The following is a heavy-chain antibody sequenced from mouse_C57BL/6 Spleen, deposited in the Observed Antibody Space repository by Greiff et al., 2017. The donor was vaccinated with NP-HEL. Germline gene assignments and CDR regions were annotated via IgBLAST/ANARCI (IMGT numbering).Heavy chain of an antibody. CDR3: ARDFYGRSWFAY. D-gene: IGHD1-1*01. J-gene: IGHJ3*01. V-gene: IGHV5-4*01. Sequence: EVQGVESGGGLVKPGGSLKLSCAASGFTFSSYAMSWVRQTPEKRLEWVATISDGGSYTYYPDNVKGRFTISRDNAKNNLYLQMSHLKSEDIAMYYCARDFYGRSWFAYWGQGTLVTVSA. CDR2: ISDGGSYT. CDR1: GFTFSSYA.